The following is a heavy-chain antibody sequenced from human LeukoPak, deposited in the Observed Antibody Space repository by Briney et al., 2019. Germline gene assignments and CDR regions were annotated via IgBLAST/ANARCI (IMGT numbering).Heavy chain of an antibody. J-gene: IGHJ4*02. CDR3: TRGGATSGYDY. CDR2: ISTYNGNT. D-gene: IGHD1-26*01. Sequence: ASVKVSCKASGYTFTSYGISWARQAPGQGLEWMGWISTYNGNTNYAQKVQGRVTMTTDTSTSTAYMELRSLTSDDTAVYYCTRGGATSGYDYWGQGTLVTVSS. CDR1: GYTFTSYG. V-gene: IGHV1-18*01.